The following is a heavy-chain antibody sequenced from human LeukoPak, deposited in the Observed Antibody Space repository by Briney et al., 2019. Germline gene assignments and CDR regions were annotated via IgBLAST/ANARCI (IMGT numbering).Heavy chain of an antibody. CDR2: ISSSSSYI. J-gene: IGHJ5*02. CDR1: GFTFSSYS. Sequence: PGGSLRLSCAASGFTFSSYSMNWVRQAPGKGLEWVSSISSSSSYIYYADSVKDRFTISRDNAKNSLYLQMNSLRAEDTAVYYCIAVAGQGTWFDPWGQGTLVTVSS. V-gene: IGHV3-21*01. CDR3: IAVAGQGTWFDP. D-gene: IGHD6-19*01.